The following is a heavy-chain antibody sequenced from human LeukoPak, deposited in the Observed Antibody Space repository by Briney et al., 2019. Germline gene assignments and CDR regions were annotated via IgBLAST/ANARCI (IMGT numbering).Heavy chain of an antibody. J-gene: IGHJ4*02. CDR1: GFTFSSYA. CDR3: ARADLGYCSSTSCYPDY. V-gene: IGHV3-30-3*01. D-gene: IGHD2-2*01. CDR2: ISYDGSNK. Sequence: GRSLRLSCAASGFTFSSYAMHWVRQAPGKGLEWVAVISYDGSNKYYAHSVKGRFTISRDNSKNTLYLQMNSLRAEDTAVYYCARADLGYCSSTSCYPDYWGQGTLVTVSS.